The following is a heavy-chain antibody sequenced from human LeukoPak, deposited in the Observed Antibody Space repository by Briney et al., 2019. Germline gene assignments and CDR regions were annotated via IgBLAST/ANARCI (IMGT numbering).Heavy chain of an antibody. CDR2: ISPSDGNT. V-gene: IGHV3-23*01. J-gene: IGHJ4*02. D-gene: IGHD4-17*01. CDR1: GFTFSKYA. Sequence: GGSLRLSCAASGFTFSKYAMSWVRQAPGKGLEWVSAISPSDGNTFYADSVKGRFTISRDNSKNTLSLQMNSVRAEDTALYYCAKDSSVPYGITEWGQGTLVTVSS. CDR3: AKDSSVPYGITE.